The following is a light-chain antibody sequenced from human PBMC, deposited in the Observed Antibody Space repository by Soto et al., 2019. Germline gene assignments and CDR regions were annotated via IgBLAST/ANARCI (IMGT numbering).Light chain of an antibody. CDR2: GNS. V-gene: IGLV1-40*01. CDR3: QSYDSSLSGSV. Sequence: QSVLTQPPSVSGAPGQRVTISYTGSSSNIGAGYDVHWYQQLPGTAPKLLIYGNSNRPSGVPDRFSGSKSGTSASLAITGLQAEDEADYYCQSYDSSLSGSVFGGGTKVTVL. J-gene: IGLJ2*01. CDR1: SSNIGAGYD.